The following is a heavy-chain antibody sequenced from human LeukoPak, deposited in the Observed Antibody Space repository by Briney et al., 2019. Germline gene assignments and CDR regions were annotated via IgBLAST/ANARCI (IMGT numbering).Heavy chain of an antibody. CDR1: GGSISSYY. CDR2: IYYSGST. Sequence: SETLSLTCTVSGGSISSYYWSWIRPPPGKGLEWIGYIYYSGSTNYDPSLKSRVTISVDTSKNQFSLKLSSVTAADTAVYYCASGGSYSHADYWGQGTLVTVSS. V-gene: IGHV4-59*01. D-gene: IGHD1-26*01. CDR3: ASGGSYSHADY. J-gene: IGHJ4*02.